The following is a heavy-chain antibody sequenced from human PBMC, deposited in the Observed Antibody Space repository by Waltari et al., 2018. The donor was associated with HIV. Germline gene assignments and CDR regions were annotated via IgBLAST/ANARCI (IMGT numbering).Heavy chain of an antibody. J-gene: IGHJ4*02. Sequence: EVQLVESGGGLVRPGGSLRVSCAAFGSGLSDAWMRWFRQVPGKGREWGGRMKGRNEYGLTDYGAPVRGRVTISRDSSKNTLYLQMNSLQTEDTAVYYCTTACYEFWSGSDYFDYWGQGALVTVSA. CDR1: GSGLSDAW. CDR2: MKGRNEYGLT. CDR3: TTACYEFWSGSDYFDY. V-gene: IGHV3-15*01. D-gene: IGHD3-3*01.